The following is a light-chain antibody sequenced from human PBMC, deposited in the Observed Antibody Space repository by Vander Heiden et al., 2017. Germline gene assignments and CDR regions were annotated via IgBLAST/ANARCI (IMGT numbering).Light chain of an antibody. CDR1: NLGVKY. V-gene: IGLV3-1*01. Sequence: SFEVPQPHPVSVSPGQPVSITRSVDNLGVKYASWYQQKPGQSPELVIYQNTRRDSRSPERFSGSNSGNTATLTISGTQAMDEADYYCQAWDTSTVVFGGGTKLTVL. CDR2: QNT. CDR3: QAWDTSTVV. J-gene: IGLJ2*01.